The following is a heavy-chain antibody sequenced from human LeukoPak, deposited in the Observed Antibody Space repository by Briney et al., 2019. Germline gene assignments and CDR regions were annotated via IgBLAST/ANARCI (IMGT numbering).Heavy chain of an antibody. D-gene: IGHD1-26*01. CDR2: ISNSGSTI. CDR1: GFTFSSYE. V-gene: IGHV3-48*03. CDR3: ARAPKFRLVGVSKGPFDP. Sequence: PGGSLRLSCAASGFTFSSYEMNWVRQAPGKGLEWVSYISNSGSTIYYADSVKGRFTISRDNGKNSLYLQMNSLRAEDTAVYYCARAPKFRLVGVSKGPFDPWGQGTLVTVSS. J-gene: IGHJ5*02.